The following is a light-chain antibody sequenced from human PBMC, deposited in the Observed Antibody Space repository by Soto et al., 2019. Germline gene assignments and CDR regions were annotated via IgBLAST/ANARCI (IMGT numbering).Light chain of an antibody. CDR1: SSNIGAGYD. V-gene: IGLV1-40*01. J-gene: IGLJ2*01. Sequence: QSVLTQPPSVSGAPGQRVTISCTGSSSNIGAGYDVHWYQQLPGTAPKLLIYGNSNRPSGVPDRFSGSKSGTSASLAITGLQAEDEADYHCSSYTRSSTLVFGGGTKVTVL. CDR2: GNS. CDR3: SSYTRSSTLV.